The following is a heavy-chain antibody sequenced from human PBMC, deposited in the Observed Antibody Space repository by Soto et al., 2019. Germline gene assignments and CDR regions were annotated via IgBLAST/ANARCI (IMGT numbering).Heavy chain of an antibody. CDR1: GFTLSIDG. V-gene: IGHV3-23*01. J-gene: IGHJ6*02. CDR2: ISASGGST. Sequence: EVQLLESGGGLVQPGGSLRVSCAVSGFTLSIDGMRWVRQAPGKGLEWVSAISASGGSTYYVDSVKGRFTISRDNSKNTLFLQMNSLRAEDTAVYYCAKRYYYDGSGPYGMDVWGQGTTVTVSS. CDR3: AKRYYYDGSGPYGMDV. D-gene: IGHD3-22*01.